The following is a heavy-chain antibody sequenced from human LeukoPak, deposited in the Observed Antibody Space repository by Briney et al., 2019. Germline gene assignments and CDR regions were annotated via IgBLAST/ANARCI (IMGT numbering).Heavy chain of an antibody. CDR3: ARGDYYDSSGYCDY. V-gene: IGHV4-34*01. CDR1: GGSFSGYY. D-gene: IGHD3-22*01. Sequence: SETLSLTCAVYGGSFSGYYWSWLRQPPGKGLEWIGEINHSGSTNYNPSLKSRVTISVDTSKNQFSLKLSSVTAADTAVYYCARGDYYDSSGYCDYWGQGTLVTVSS. CDR2: INHSGST. J-gene: IGHJ4*02.